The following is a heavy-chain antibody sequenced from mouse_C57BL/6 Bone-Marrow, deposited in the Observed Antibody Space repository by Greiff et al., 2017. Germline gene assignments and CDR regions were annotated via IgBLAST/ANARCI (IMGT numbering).Heavy chain of an antibody. J-gene: IGHJ1*03. CDR1: GFTFSSYG. CDR3: ARDYGNPGYFDV. V-gene: IGHV5-6*03. D-gene: IGHD2-1*01. CDR2: ISSGGSYT. Sequence: EVKLVESGGGLVKPGGSLKLSCAASGFTFSSYGMSWVRQTPDKRLEWVANISSGGSYTYYPDSVKGRFTISRDNAKNTLYLQMSSLKSEDTAMDYCARDYGNPGYFDVWGTGTTVTVSS.